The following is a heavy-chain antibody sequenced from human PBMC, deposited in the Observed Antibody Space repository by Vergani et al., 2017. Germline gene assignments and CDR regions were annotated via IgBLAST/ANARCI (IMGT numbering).Heavy chain of an antibody. V-gene: IGHV3-30*04. D-gene: IGHD2-2*01. CDR2: ISYDGSNK. Sequence: QVQLVESGGGVVQPGRSLRLSCAASGFTFSSYAMHWVRQAPGKGLEWVAVISYDGSNKYYADSVKGRFTISRDNSKNTLYLQMNSLRAEDTAVYYCARDRTDDIVVVPAAPRVGWFDPWGQGTLVTVSS. CDR1: GFTFSSYA. J-gene: IGHJ5*02. CDR3: ARDRTDDIVVVPAAPRVGWFDP.